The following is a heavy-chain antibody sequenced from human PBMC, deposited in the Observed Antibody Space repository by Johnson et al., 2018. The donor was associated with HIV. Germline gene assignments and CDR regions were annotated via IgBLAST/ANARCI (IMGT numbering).Heavy chain of an antibody. D-gene: IGHD1-26*01. Sequence: VQLVESGGGLVQPGRSLRLSCAASGFTFDDYAMHWVRQAPGKGLELVSGISWNSGSIGYADSVKGRFTISRDNAKNSLYLQMNSLRAEDTAVYYCAIHSGVYSYWEDVFDSWGQGTMVTVSS. J-gene: IGHJ3*02. CDR2: ISWNSGSI. CDR3: AIHSGVYSYWEDVFDS. V-gene: IGHV3-9*01. CDR1: GFTFDDYA.